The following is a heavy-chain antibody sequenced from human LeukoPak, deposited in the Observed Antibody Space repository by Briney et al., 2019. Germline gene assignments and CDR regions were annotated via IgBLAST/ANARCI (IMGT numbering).Heavy chain of an antibody. CDR2: INPNSGGT. J-gene: IGHJ5*02. D-gene: IGHD2-15*01. Sequence: ASVKVSFKASGYTFTGYYMHWVRQAPGQGPEWMGWINPNSGGTDYAQKFQGRVTMTRDTSINTAYMEVISLRPDDAAVYYCARGRYCSDGNCYHNWFDPWGQGTLVIVSS. CDR1: GYTFTGYY. CDR3: ARGRYCSDGNCYHNWFDP. V-gene: IGHV1-2*02.